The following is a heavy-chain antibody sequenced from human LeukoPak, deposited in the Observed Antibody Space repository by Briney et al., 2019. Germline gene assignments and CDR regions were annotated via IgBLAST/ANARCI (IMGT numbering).Heavy chain of an antibody. D-gene: IGHD6-19*01. CDR3: AGGEWLVLRDLYYFDY. CDR2: IYYSGST. CDR1: GGSISSYY. Sequence: PSETLSLTCTVSGGSISSYYWSWIRQPPGKGLEWIGYIYYSGSTNYNPSLKSRVTISVDTSKNQFFLKLSSVTAADTAVYYCAGGEWLVLRDLYYFDYWGQGTLVTVSS. J-gene: IGHJ4*02. V-gene: IGHV4-59*01.